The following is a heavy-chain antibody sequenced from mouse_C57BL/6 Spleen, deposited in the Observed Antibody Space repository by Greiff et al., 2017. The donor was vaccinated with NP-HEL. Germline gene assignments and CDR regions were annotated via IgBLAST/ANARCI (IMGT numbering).Heavy chain of an antibody. CDR3: ARQDYSNPYYYAMDY. Sequence: EVMLVESGGGLVKPGGSLKLSCAASGFTFSSYTMSWVRQTPEKRLEWVATISGGGGNTYYPDSVKGRFTISRDNAKNTLYLQMSSLRSEDTALYYCARQDYSNPYYYAMDYWGQGTSVTVSS. V-gene: IGHV5-9*01. J-gene: IGHJ4*01. CDR2: ISGGGGNT. D-gene: IGHD2-5*01. CDR1: GFTFSSYT.